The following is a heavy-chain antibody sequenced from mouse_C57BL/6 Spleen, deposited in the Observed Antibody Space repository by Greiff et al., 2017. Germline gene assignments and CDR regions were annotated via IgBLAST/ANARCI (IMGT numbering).Heavy chain of an antibody. V-gene: IGHV1-80*01. CDR2: IYPGDGDT. CDR3: SRAYYSNYYFDY. D-gene: IGHD2-5*01. CDR1: GYAFSSYW. J-gene: IGHJ2*01. Sequence: QVQLQQSGAELVKPGASVKISCTASGYAFSSYWMNWVKQRPGKGLEWIGQIYPGDGDTNYNGQFKGKATLTADKSSSTAYMQLSSLTSEDSAVYFCSRAYYSNYYFDYWGQGTTLTVSS.